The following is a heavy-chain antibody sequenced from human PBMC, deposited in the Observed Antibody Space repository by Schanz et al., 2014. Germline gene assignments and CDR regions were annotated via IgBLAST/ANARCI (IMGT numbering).Heavy chain of an antibody. Sequence: QVQLVLSGGEVKKPGASATVSCKASGYTFNNHGISWVRQAPGQGLEWMGWISVYHGHTNYAEKVHGRVTMTTDTSTSTAYMELRSMISDDTAVYYCVRDAGWAFGDYHGMDVWGQGTSVTVSS. CDR2: ISVYHGHT. D-gene: IGHD3-10*01. CDR1: GYTFNNHG. V-gene: IGHV1-18*01. J-gene: IGHJ6*02. CDR3: VRDAGWAFGDYHGMDV.